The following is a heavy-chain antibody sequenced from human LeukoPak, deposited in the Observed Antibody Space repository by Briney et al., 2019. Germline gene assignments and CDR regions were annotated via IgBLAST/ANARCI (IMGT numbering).Heavy chain of an antibody. V-gene: IGHV4-39*01. J-gene: IGHJ4*02. CDR3: ARHSTSWSPSPDY. CDR1: GDSISSSDYY. Sequence: SETLSLTCTVSGDSISSSDYYWGWIRQPPGKGLEWIGCIYWSTYYTPSLKSRVTISVDTSKTQFSLKLSSVTAADTAVYYCARHSTSWSPSPDYWGQGTLVIVSS. D-gene: IGHD2-2*01. CDR2: IYWST.